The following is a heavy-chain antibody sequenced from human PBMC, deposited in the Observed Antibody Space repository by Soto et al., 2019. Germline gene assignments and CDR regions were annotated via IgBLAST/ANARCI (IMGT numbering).Heavy chain of an antibody. Sequence: QVQLVQSGAEVKKPGSSVKVSCKASGGTFSSYAISWVRQAPGQGLEWMGGIIPIFGTANYAQKFQGRVTITADESTSTAYMELSSLRSEDTAVYYYARHYCISTSCYGSYYYYGMDVWGQGTTVTVSS. CDR1: GGTFSSYA. CDR3: ARHYCISTSCYGSYYYYGMDV. CDR2: IIPIFGTA. D-gene: IGHD2-2*01. J-gene: IGHJ6*02. V-gene: IGHV1-69*12.